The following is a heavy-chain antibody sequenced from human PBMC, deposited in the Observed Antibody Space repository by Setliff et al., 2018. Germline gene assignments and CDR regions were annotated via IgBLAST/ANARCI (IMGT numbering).Heavy chain of an antibody. CDR1: GFTFGDYA. CDR3: ARGGYSYGY. D-gene: IGHD5-18*01. V-gene: IGHV3-7*04. Sequence: PGGSLRLSCTASGFTFGDYAMSWVRQAPGKGLEWVANIKQDGSDNYYVDSVKGRFTISRDNAKNSLYLQMNNLGAEDTAVYYCARGGYSYGYWGQGTLVTVSS. J-gene: IGHJ4*02. CDR2: IKQDGSDN.